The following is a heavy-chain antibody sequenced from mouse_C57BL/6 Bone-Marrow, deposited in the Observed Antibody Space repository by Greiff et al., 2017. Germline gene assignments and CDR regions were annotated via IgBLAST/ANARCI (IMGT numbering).Heavy chain of an antibody. D-gene: IGHD1-1*01. CDR1: GFNFNDYY. CDR3: DSYYSSPCNFDY. Sequence: EVQLQQPGAELVKPGASVKLSCTASGFNFNDYYMHWVKQRPEQGLEWIGRIDPYDGETKYAPKFQGKATLTADTSSNSAYLQLSSLTSEDTAVYYSDSYYSSPCNFDYWGQGTTLTVAS. J-gene: IGHJ2*01. CDR2: IDPYDGET. V-gene: IGHV14-2*01.